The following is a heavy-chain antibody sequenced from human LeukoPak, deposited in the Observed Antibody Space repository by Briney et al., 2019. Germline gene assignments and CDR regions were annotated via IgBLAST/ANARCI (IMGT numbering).Heavy chain of an antibody. CDR2: INHSGST. D-gene: IGHD3-22*01. CDR3: ARGGSPRQDYYDSSGFDP. V-gene: IGHV4-34*01. J-gene: IGHJ5*02. CDR1: GGSFSSYY. Sequence: SETLSLTCAVYGGSFSSYYWSWIRQPPGKGLEWIGEINHSGSTNYNPSLKSRVTISVDTSKNQFSLKLSSVTAADTAVYYCARGGSPRQDYYDSSGFDPWGQGTLVTVSS.